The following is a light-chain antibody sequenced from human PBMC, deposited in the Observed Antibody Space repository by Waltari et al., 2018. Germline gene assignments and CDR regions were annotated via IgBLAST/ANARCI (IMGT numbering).Light chain of an antibody. Sequence: EIVLTQSPGTLSLSPGERATLSCRASQNISSSYLAWYQQKPGQAPRLLIYGASSRATGIPDRFRGSGSGTDFSLTISRLEPEDFAVYYCQQYGSSPPWTFGQGTKVEIK. V-gene: IGKV3-20*01. CDR1: QNISSSY. CDR2: GAS. J-gene: IGKJ1*01. CDR3: QQYGSSPPWT.